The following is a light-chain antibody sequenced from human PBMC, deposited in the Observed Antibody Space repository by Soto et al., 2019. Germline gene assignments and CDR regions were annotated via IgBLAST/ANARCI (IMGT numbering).Light chain of an antibody. Sequence: EIVMTQSPATLSVSPGERATLSCRASQSVSRDLGWYQQKPGQAPRLLIYGASTRATGVPARFSGSGSGTEFTLTISSLQSEDFAIYYCQQSNNWPLPFGGGTKVEIK. CDR1: QSVSRD. J-gene: IGKJ4*01. CDR3: QQSNNWPLP. V-gene: IGKV3-15*01. CDR2: GAS.